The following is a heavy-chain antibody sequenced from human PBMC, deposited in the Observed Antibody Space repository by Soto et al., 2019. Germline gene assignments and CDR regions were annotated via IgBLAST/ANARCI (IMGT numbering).Heavy chain of an antibody. CDR2: ISSSSSYI. V-gene: IGHV3-21*01. CDR1: GFTFSSYS. CDR3: ARAVCSSTSCYYAFDI. J-gene: IGHJ3*02. Sequence: EVQLVESGGGLVKPGGSLRLSCAASGFTFSSYSMNWVRQAPGKGLEWVSSISSSSSYIYYADSVKGRFTISRDNAKNSLYLPMNSLRAEDTAVYYCARAVCSSTSCYYAFDIWGQGTMVTVSS. D-gene: IGHD2-2*01.